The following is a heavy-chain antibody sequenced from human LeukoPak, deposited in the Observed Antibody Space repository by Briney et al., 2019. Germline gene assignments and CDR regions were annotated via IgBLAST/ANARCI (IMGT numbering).Heavy chain of an antibody. CDR2: ISSSSSYV. V-gene: IGHV3-21*01. Sequence: GGSLRLSCAASGFTFSSYSMNWVRQAPGKGLEWVSSISSSSSYVYYADSVKGRFTISRDNAKNSLYLQMNSLRAEDAAVYYCARDLRGWGLNSDWGQGTLVTVSS. J-gene: IGHJ4*02. CDR3: ARDLRGWGLNSD. CDR1: GFTFSSYS. D-gene: IGHD6-19*01.